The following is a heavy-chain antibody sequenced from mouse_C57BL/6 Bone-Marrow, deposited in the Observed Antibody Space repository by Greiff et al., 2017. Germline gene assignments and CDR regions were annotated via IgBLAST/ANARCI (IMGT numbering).Heavy chain of an antibody. Sequence: QVQLQQPGAELVMPGASVKLSCKASGYTFTSYWMHWVKQRPGQGLEWIGEIDPSDSYTNYNQKFKGKSTLTVDKSSSTAYMQLSSLASEDSAVYYCAGFGIPFAYWGQGTLVTVSA. CDR1: GYTFTSYW. J-gene: IGHJ3*01. D-gene: IGHD1-1*02. V-gene: IGHV1-69*01. CDR3: AGFGIPFAY. CDR2: IDPSDSYT.